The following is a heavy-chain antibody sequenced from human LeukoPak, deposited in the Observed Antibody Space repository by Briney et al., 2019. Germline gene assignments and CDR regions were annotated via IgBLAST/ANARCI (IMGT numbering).Heavy chain of an antibody. CDR2: ISGSGDYT. CDR1: GFTFSSYA. Sequence: PGGSLRLSCAASGFTFSSYAMSWVRQAAGKGLEWVSTISGSGDYTYYADSVKGRFTISRDSSKNTLYLQMNSLRAEDTAVYYCAKSGGPYSYGSGSYVAHFDYWGQGTLVTVSS. J-gene: IGHJ4*02. V-gene: IGHV3-23*01. CDR3: AKSGGPYSYGSGSYVAHFDY. D-gene: IGHD3-10*01.